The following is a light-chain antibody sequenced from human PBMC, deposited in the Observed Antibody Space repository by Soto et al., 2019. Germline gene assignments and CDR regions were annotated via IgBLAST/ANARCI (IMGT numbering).Light chain of an antibody. CDR2: GAS. CDR1: QSVNRN. V-gene: IGKV3D-15*01. Sequence: EIVMTQSPATLSVSPGERASLSCRASQSVNRNLAWYQQKPGQPPRLLIYGASSRATGIPDRFSGSGSGTEFTLTISSLQSEDFAVYYCQQYNSWPPITFGQGTRLEIK. J-gene: IGKJ5*01. CDR3: QQYNSWPPIT.